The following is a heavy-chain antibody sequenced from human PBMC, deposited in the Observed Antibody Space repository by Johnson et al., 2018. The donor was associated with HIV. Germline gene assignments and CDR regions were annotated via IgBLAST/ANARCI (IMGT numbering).Heavy chain of an antibody. CDR2: ISYDGRDA. CDR3: ARERLRAGAFDI. D-gene: IGHD6-13*01. V-gene: IGHV3-30*04. Sequence: APGKGLEWVAVISYDGRDAYYADSVKGRFTSSRDNSKNTLYLQMNSLRTEDSAVYYCARERLRAGAFDIWGQGTMDTVSS. J-gene: IGHJ3*02.